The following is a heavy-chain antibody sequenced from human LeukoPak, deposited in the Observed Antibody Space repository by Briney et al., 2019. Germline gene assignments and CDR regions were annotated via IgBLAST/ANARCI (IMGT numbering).Heavy chain of an antibody. CDR2: ISGSGGST. J-gene: IGHJ4*02. D-gene: IGHD6-19*01. V-gene: IGHV3-23*01. CDR3: AKDLPSNMAVASYYFDY. CDR1: GFTISSYA. Sequence: GGSLRFSCAASGFTISSYAMSWVRLAPGKGLEWVSGISGSGGSTHYADPVKGRFTISRDNSKNTLYLQMNSLRGEDTAEYYCAKDLPSNMAVASYYFDYWSQGTLVTVSS.